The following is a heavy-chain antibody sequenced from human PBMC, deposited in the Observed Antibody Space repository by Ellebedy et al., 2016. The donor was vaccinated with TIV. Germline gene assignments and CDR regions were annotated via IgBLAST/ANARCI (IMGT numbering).Heavy chain of an antibody. CDR2: ISYDANNK. J-gene: IGHJ4*02. CDR1: GFTFSSYD. D-gene: IGHD6-6*01. V-gene: IGHV3-30*03. Sequence: GESLKISCAASGFTFSSYDMHWVRQAPGKGLEWVALISYDANNKYYADSVKGRFTISRDNAKNTLSLQMNSLRAEDTAVYYCAGDPDRNSFSFFEYWGQGILVTVSS. CDR3: AGDPDRNSFSFFEY.